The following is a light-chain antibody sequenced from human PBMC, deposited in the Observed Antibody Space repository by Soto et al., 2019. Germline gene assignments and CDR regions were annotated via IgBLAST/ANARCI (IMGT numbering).Light chain of an antibody. V-gene: IGKV1-5*03. J-gene: IGKJ1*01. CDR1: QTISSW. CDR2: NAS. Sequence: DIQMTQSPSTLSASVEDRVTITCRASQTISSWLAWYQQKPGKDPKLLIYNASSLESGVPSRFSGSGSRTEFTLTISSLQPDDFATYYCQQYNSYPWTFGQGTKVEIK. CDR3: QQYNSYPWT.